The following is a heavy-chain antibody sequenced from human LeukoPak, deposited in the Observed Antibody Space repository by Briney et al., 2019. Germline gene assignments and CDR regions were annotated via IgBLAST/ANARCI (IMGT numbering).Heavy chain of an antibody. CDR3: ARVEELLSPPDY. Sequence: SETLSLTCTVSGGSISSGGYYWSWNRQPPGKGLEWIGYIYHSGSTYYNPSLKSRVTISVDRSKNQFSLKLSSVTAADTAVYYCARVEELLSPPDYWGQGTLVTVSS. CDR1: GGSISSGGYY. V-gene: IGHV4-30-2*01. D-gene: IGHD3-10*01. CDR2: IYHSGST. J-gene: IGHJ4*02.